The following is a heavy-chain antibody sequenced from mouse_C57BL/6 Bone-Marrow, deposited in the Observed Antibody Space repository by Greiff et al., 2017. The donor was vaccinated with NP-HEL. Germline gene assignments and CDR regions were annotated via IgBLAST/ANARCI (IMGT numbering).Heavy chain of an antibody. CDR1: GYSITSGYY. D-gene: IGHD2-4*01. J-gene: IGHJ1*03. V-gene: IGHV3-6*01. CDR2: ISYDGSN. Sequence: EVQLVESGPGLVKPSQSLSLTCSVTGYSITSGYYWNWIRQFPGNKLEWMGYISYDGSNNYNPSLKNRISITRDTSKNQFFLKLNSVTTEDTATYYCARDDYDAWYFDVWGTGTTVTVSS. CDR3: ARDDYDAWYFDV.